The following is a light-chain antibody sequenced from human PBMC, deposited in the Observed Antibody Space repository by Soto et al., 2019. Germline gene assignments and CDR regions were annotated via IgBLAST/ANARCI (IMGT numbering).Light chain of an antibody. Sequence: QSARTQPASVSGSPGQSITISCSGTSSNVGDYNYVSWYQQHPDKAPKLIIFVNSNRPSGISNRFSASKSGNTASLTISGLQAEDEADYYCSSYTSSDTPYVFGTGTKLTVL. CDR1: SSNVGDYNY. J-gene: IGLJ1*01. CDR2: VNS. V-gene: IGLV2-14*01. CDR3: SSYTSSDTPYV.